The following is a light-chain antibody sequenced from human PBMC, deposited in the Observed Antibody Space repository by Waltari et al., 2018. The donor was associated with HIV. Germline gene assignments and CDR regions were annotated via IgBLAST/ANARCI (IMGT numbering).Light chain of an antibody. J-gene: IGLJ1*01. Sequence: QSVLTQPPSASGTPGQRVTISWSASSSDIGSYYVYWFQQLPGTAPKLLIYRNNQRPSGVPDRFSGSKSGTSASLAISGLRSEDEADYYCAAWNDRLSGYVFGTGTKVTV. V-gene: IGLV1-47*01. CDR2: RNN. CDR1: SSDIGSYY. CDR3: AAWNDRLSGYV.